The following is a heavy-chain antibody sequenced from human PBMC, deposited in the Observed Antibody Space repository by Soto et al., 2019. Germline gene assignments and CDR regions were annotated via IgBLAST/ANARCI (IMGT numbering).Heavy chain of an antibody. V-gene: IGHV3-74*01. CDR2: INDDGSST. J-gene: IGHJ4*02. CDR1: GFTFSMYW. CDR3: TRGPRSTSTGTGAF. Sequence: PGESLKISCAASGFTFSMYWMHWVRQVPGKGPEWVSRINDDGSSTNYADSVKGRFTISRDNAKNTLYLQMNDLRAEDTAVYYCTRGPRSTSTGTGAFWGQGTPVTVSS. D-gene: IGHD1-1*01.